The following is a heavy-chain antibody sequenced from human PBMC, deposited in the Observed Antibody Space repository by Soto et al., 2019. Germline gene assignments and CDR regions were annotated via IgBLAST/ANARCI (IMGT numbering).Heavy chain of an antibody. CDR1: GYTFTSYA. Sequence: QVQLVQSGAEVKKPGASVKVSCKASGYTFTSYAMHWVRQAPGQRLEWMGWINAGNGNTKYSQTFQGRVTTTRDTSADKGYTELGSLRAEDTAVYCCARELPGALLRWFDPWGQGTLVTVSS. CDR3: ARELPGALLRWFDP. D-gene: IGHD1-26*01. CDR2: INAGNGNT. J-gene: IGHJ5*02. V-gene: IGHV1-3*01.